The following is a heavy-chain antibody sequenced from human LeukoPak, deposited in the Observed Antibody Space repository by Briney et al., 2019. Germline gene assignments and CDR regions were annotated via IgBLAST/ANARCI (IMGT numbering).Heavy chain of an antibody. J-gene: IGHJ6*02. CDR3: ARDRNYDFWSGYSLVYGMDV. V-gene: IGHV3-7*01. Sequence: PGGSLRLSCAASGFTFSSYWMSWLRQAPGKGLEWVANIKQDGSEKYYVDSVKGRFTISRDNAKNSLYLQMNSLRAEDTAVYYCARDRNYDFWSGYSLVYGMDVWGQGTTVTVSS. D-gene: IGHD3-3*01. CDR2: IKQDGSEK. CDR1: GFTFSSYW.